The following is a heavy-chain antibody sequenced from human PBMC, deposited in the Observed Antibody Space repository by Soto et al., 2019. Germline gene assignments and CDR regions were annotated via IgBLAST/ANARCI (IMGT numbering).Heavy chain of an antibody. CDR1: GYTFTSYD. J-gene: IGHJ3*02. Sequence: ASVKVSCKASGYTFTSYDINWVRQATGQGLEWMGRINPNRGKANYAQKFQGRVTMTADNSTSTAYMELSSLRSEDTAVYHCARGGMITFGGVTSDAFDIWGQGTMVTVSS. V-gene: IGHV1-8*01. D-gene: IGHD3-16*01. CDR2: INPNRGKA. CDR3: ARGGMITFGGVTSDAFDI.